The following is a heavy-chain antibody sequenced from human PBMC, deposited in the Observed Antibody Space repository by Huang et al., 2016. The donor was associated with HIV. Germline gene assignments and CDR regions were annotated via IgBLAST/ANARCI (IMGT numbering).Heavy chain of an antibody. D-gene: IGHD3-3*01. J-gene: IGHJ4*02. Sequence: QVQLVESGGGVVQPGGSLRLSCTASGFTLGGFGMHWVRQAPGKVLEWVAFIRYDGNNYYYADSVRGRFTISRDNSKDTLYLQMNRLRPDDSAVYYCAKDLTYTFGRHFDYWGRGTLVTVSS. V-gene: IGHV3-30*02. CDR3: AKDLTYTFGRHFDY. CDR1: GFTLGGFG. CDR2: IRYDGNNY.